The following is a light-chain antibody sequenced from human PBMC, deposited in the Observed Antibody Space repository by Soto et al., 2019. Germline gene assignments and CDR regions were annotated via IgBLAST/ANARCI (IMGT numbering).Light chain of an antibody. V-gene: IGKV1-5*01. CDR1: QRIGDS. Sequence: DIQMTQSPYTLSASVGDRVTITCRASQRIGDSLAWYQQRPGRAPKLLIYDASTLESGVPSRFSGSGFGTEFTLTISSLQPDDFATYYRQESSSSATFGQGTKVDI. CDR3: QESSSSAT. CDR2: DAS. J-gene: IGKJ1*01.